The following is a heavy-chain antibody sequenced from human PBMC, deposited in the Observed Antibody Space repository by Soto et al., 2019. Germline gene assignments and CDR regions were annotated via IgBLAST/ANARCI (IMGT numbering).Heavy chain of an antibody. J-gene: IGHJ6*02. CDR2: IWYDGSNK. Sequence: HPGGSLRLSCAASGFTFSSYGMHWVRQAPGKGLEWVAVIWYDGSNKYYADSVKGRFTISRDNSKNTLYLQMNSLRAEDTAVYYCARARAARGYYYGMDVWGQGTTVTVSS. CDR1: GFTFSSYG. CDR3: ARARAARGYYYGMDV. D-gene: IGHD6-6*01. V-gene: IGHV3-33*01.